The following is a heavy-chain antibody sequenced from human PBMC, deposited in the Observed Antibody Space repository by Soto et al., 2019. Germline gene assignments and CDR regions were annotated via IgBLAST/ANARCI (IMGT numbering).Heavy chain of an antibody. V-gene: IGHV4-59*01. CDR1: GGSISSYY. Sequence: SETLSLTCTVSGGSISSYYWSWIRQPPGKGLEWIGYIYYSGSTNYNPSLKSRVTISVDTSKNQFFLKLSSVAAADTAVYYCARRSITGTGFDYWGQGTLVTVSS. D-gene: IGHD1-7*01. CDR2: IYYSGST. CDR3: ARRSITGTGFDY. J-gene: IGHJ4*02.